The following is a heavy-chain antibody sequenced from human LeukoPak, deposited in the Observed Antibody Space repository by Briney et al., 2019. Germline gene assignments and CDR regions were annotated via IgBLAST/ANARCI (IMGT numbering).Heavy chain of an antibody. CDR3: ARLGQIVVGTASHDVFDI. V-gene: IGHV5-51*01. D-gene: IGHD2-21*02. CDR2: IYPGDSDT. J-gene: IGHJ3*02. Sequence: GESLKISCKGSGYSFATNWIGWVRQIPGKGLEWMGIIYPGDSDTRYSPSFQGQDTISADKSVSTAHLQWSSLKASDTALYYCARLGQIVVGTASHDVFDIWGQGTMVTVSS. CDR1: GYSFATNW.